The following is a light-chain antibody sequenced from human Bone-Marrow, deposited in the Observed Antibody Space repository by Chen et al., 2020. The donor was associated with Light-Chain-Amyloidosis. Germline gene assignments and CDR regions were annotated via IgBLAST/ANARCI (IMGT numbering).Light chain of an antibody. CDR1: DLPTQY. CDR2: RDT. Sequence: SYALTQPPSVSVSPGQTARLTCSGDDLPTQYAYWYQKKPRQARVLVRNRDTERPSGSSERISGSRSGTTATVTISGVQAEDEADYHCKSADRSGTYEVIFGGGTELTVL. CDR3: KSADRSGTYEVI. J-gene: IGLJ2*01. V-gene: IGLV3-25*03.